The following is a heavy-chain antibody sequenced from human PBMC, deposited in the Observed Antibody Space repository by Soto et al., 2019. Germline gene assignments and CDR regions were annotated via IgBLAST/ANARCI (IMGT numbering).Heavy chain of an antibody. D-gene: IGHD3-10*01. CDR3: ARDYYGSGSYAERYYYYYYMDV. CDR2: ISAYNGNT. CDR1: GGTFSSYA. V-gene: IGHV1-18*01. Sequence: ASVKVSCKASGGTFSSYAISWVRQAPGQGLEWMGWISAYNGNTNYAQKLQGRVTMTTDTSTSTAYMELRSLRSDDTAVYYCARDYYGSGSYAERYYYYYYMDVWGKGTTVTVSS. J-gene: IGHJ6*03.